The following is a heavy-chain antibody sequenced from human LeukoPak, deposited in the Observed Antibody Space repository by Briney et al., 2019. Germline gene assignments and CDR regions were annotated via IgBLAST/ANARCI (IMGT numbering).Heavy chain of an antibody. V-gene: IGHV3-74*01. Sequence: GGSLRLSCAASGFTFSSYWMHWVRHAPGKGLVWVSRINSDGSSTNYADSVKGRFTISRDNAKNTLYLQMNRLRAEDTAVYYCARASLLGYCSSTSCEVPDYWGQGTLVTVSS. CDR1: GFTFSSYW. CDR2: INSDGSST. CDR3: ARASLLGYCSSTSCEVPDY. D-gene: IGHD2-2*01. J-gene: IGHJ4*02.